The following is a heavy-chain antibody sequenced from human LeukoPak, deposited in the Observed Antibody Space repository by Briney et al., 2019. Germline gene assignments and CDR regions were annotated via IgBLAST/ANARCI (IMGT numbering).Heavy chain of an antibody. CDR1: GYTFTSYG. J-gene: IGHJ6*02. V-gene: IGHV1-18*01. CDR2: ISAYNGNT. CDR3: ARDAPGPYSSSWYWSYYYYGMDV. Sequence: ASVKVSCKASGYTFTSYGISWVRQAPGQGLEWMGWISAYNGNTNYAQKLQGRVTMTTDTSTSTAYMELRSLRSDDTAVYYCARDAPGPYSSSWYWSYYYYGMDVWGQGTTVTVSS. D-gene: IGHD6-13*01.